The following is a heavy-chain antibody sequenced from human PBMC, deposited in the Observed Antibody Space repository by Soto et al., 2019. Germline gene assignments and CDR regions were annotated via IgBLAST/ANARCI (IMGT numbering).Heavy chain of an antibody. Sequence: GGSLRLSCAASGFTFSSYGMHWVRQAPGKGLEWVAVISYDGSNKYYADSVKGRFTISRDNSKNTLYLQMNSLRAEDTAVYYCAKDKGKGDYGDSYDAFDIWGQGTMVTVSS. V-gene: IGHV3-30*18. D-gene: IGHD4-17*01. CDR2: ISYDGSNK. CDR3: AKDKGKGDYGDSYDAFDI. CDR1: GFTFSSYG. J-gene: IGHJ3*02.